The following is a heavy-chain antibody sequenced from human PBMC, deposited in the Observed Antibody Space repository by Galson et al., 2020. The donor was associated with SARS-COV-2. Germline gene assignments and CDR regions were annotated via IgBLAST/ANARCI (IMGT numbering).Heavy chain of an antibody. D-gene: IGHD1-26*01. CDR1: GFTFSRYD. V-gene: IGHV3-30*04. J-gene: IGHJ3*02. CDR3: ARDRAGWEPQVRAFDI. CDR2: ISYDGSNK. Sequence: GGSLRLSCAASGFTFSRYDMHWVRQAPGKGLEWVAVISYDGSNKYYADSVKGRFTISRDNSKNTLYLQMNSLRAEDTAVYYCARDRAGWEPQVRAFDIWGQGTMFTVSS.